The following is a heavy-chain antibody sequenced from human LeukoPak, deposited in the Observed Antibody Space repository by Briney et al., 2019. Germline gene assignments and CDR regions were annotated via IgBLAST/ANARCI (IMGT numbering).Heavy chain of an antibody. V-gene: IGHV1-46*01. J-gene: IGHJ4*02. CDR2: INPSGGST. Sequence: ASVKVSCKASGYTFTSYYMHWVRQAPGQGLEWMGIINPSGGSTSYAQKFQGRVTMTRDMSTSTVYMELSSLRSEDTAVYYCARDQVGFRYDILTGPLDYWGQGTLVTVSS. D-gene: IGHD3-9*01. CDR1: GYTFTSYY. CDR3: ARDQVGFRYDILTGPLDY.